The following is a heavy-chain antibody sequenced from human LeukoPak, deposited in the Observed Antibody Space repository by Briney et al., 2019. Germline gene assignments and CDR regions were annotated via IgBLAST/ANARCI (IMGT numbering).Heavy chain of an antibody. V-gene: IGHV3-23*01. J-gene: IGHJ4*02. D-gene: IGHD7-27*01. CDR3: ARASTFWGNFDL. CDR1: GFTFSSYG. Sequence: GGSLRLSCAASGFTFSSYGMSWVRQAPGKGLEWVSAISGSGGSTYYADSVKGRFTISRDNSMNTLFLQMNSLRAEDTAIYSCARASTFWGNFDLWGQGTLVTVSS. CDR2: ISGSGGST.